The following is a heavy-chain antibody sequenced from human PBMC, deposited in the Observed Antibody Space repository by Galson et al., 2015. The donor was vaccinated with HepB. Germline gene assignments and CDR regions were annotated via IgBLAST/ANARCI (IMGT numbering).Heavy chain of an antibody. D-gene: IGHD4-17*01. CDR1: GFAFSSYS. J-gene: IGHJ4*02. CDR2: ISGTGTYT. V-gene: IGHV3-11*06. CDR3: ARVADSDYGDHAHFDY. Sequence: SLRLSCAASGFAFSSYSMSWIRQAPGKGLEWLSYISGTGTYTNYADSVKGRFTISRDSAKNSLYLQMNSLRAEDTAVYFCARVADSDYGDHAHFDYWGQGILVTVSS.